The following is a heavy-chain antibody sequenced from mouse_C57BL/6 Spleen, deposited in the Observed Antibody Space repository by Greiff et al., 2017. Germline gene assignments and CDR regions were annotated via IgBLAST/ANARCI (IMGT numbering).Heavy chain of an antibody. V-gene: IGHV1-59*01. CDR2: IDPSDSYT. CDR1: GYTFTSYW. CDR3: ARGGYSNDLYYYDY. Sequence: QVQLQQPGAELVRPGTSVKLSCKASGYTFTSYWMHWVKQRPGQGLEWIGVIDPSDSYTNYNQKFKGKATLTVDTSSSTAYMQLSSLTSEDSAVYYCARGGYSNDLYYYDYWGQGTTLTVSA. J-gene: IGHJ2*01. D-gene: IGHD2-12*01.